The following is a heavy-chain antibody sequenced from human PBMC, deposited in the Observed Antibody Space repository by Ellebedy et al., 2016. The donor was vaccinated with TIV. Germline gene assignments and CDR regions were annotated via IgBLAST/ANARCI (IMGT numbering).Heavy chain of an antibody. V-gene: IGHV1-18*01. CDR2: ISPYNVNT. CDR1: NDSFSTYG. CDR3: ARSNYYDNSGHLGVLDF. Sequence: AASVKVSCKASNDSFSTYGITWVRQAPGQGLEWMGWISPYNVNTNYAQKFQGRVTMTTDISTATAYMELRSLTSDDTAVYYCARSNYYDNSGHLGVLDFWGQGTLVTVSS. J-gene: IGHJ4*02. D-gene: IGHD3-22*01.